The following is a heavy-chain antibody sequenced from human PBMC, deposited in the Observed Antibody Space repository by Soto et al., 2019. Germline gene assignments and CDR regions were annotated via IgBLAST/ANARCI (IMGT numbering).Heavy chain of an antibody. Sequence: ASVKVSCKASGYTFTGYYMHWVRQAPGQGLEWMGWINPNSGGTNYAQKFQGRVTMTRDTSISTAYMELSRLRSDDTAVYYCARDRITIFGVVIIDYYYYGMDVWGQGTTVTVSS. CDR3: ARDRITIFGVVIIDYYYYGMDV. CDR2: INPNSGGT. J-gene: IGHJ6*02. CDR1: GYTFTGYY. D-gene: IGHD3-3*01. V-gene: IGHV1-2*02.